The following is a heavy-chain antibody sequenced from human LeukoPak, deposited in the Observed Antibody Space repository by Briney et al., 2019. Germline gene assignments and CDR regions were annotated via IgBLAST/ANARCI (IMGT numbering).Heavy chain of an antibody. V-gene: IGHV4-59*01. D-gene: IGHD1-26*01. CDR1: GCSISNYY. J-gene: IGHJ2*01. Sequence: KPSETLSLTCTVSGCSISNYYWRRIRQPPGKGLGGIGYIYYSGSPNYTPSLKSRVTISVDTSKNQFSLKLRSVTAGDTAVYYCARGYSGSYLANSNWYFDLWGRGTLVTVSS. CDR3: ARGYSGSYLANSNWYFDL. CDR2: IYYSGSP.